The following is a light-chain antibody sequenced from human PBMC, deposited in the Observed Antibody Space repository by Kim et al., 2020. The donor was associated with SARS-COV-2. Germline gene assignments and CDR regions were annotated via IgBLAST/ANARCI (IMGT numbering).Light chain of an antibody. CDR1: RRDVGGYNY. V-gene: IGLV2-14*03. CDR2: DVS. Sequence: QSITIACTGTRRDVGGYNYVSWYQQHPGKAPKLMIYDVSNRPSGVSNRFSGSKSGNTASLTISGLQAEDEADYYCSSYTSSSTVVFGGGTQLTVL. J-gene: IGLJ2*01. CDR3: SSYTSSSTVV.